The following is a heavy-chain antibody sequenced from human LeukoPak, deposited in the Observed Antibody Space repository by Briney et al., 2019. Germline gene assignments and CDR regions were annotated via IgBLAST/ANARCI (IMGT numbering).Heavy chain of an antibody. CDR1: GFTVSSNY. D-gene: IGHD3-10*01. J-gene: IGHJ4*02. CDR2: INSGGST. Sequence: GGSLRLSCADSGFTVSSNYMSWVRQAPGKGLEWVSIINSGGSTYYVDSVKGRFIISRDNSKNTLWLQMNSLRAEDTAVYYCARDLGYYGSGKQNYWGQGTLVTVSS. CDR3: ARDLGYYGSGKQNY. V-gene: IGHV3-66*01.